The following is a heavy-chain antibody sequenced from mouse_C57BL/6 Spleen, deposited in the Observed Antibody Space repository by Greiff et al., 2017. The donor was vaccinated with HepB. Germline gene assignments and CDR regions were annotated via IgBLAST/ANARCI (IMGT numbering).Heavy chain of an antibody. J-gene: IGHJ2*01. D-gene: IGHD1-1*01. Sequence: EVQLQQSGAELVRPGASVKLSCTASGFNIKDDYMHWVKQRPEQGLEWIGWIDSENGDTEYASKLQGKATITADTSSNTAYLQLSSLTSEDTAVYYCTLLLRGYWGQGTTLTVSS. V-gene: IGHV14-4*01. CDR3: TLLLRGY. CDR2: IDSENGDT. CDR1: GFNIKDDY.